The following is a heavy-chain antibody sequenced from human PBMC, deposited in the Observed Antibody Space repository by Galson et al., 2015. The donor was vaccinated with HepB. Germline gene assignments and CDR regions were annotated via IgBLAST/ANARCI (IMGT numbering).Heavy chain of an antibody. CDR2: IYPGDSDT. CDR1: GYSFTSYW. V-gene: IGHV5-51*01. CDR3: ARRVKMATMEKGFDY. Sequence: QSGAEVKKPGESLKISCKGSGYSFTSYWIGWVRQMPGKGLEWMGIIYPGDSDTRYSPSFQGQVTISADKSISTAYLQRSSLKASDTAMYYCARRVKMATMEKGFDYWGQGTLVTVSS. D-gene: IGHD5-24*01. J-gene: IGHJ4*02.